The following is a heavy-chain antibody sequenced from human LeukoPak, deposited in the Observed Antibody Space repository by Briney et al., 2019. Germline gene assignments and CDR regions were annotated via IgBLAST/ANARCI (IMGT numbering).Heavy chain of an antibody. D-gene: IGHD6-6*01. J-gene: IGHJ5*02. V-gene: IGHV3-53*04. CDR2: IYSNTSA. CDR3: VRDIPVDSRSSVPKPVRDS. CDR1: GFTISYNY. Sequence: GGSLRLPCAASGFTISYNYMSWVRQAPGKGLQWVSVIYSNTSAYYADSVKGRFTISRHNSKNTLYLQMTSLRAEDTAVYYCVRDIPVDSRSSVPKPVRDSWGQGTLVTVSS.